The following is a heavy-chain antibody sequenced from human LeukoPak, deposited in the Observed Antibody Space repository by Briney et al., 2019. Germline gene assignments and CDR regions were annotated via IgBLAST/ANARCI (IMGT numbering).Heavy chain of an antibody. CDR3: APIGYTYGYLDY. CDR1: GYSFTGSY. CDR2: INRNSGGT. D-gene: IGHD5-18*01. J-gene: IGHJ4*02. V-gene: IGHV1-2*02. Sequence: ASVKVSCKASGYSFTGSYMHCVRQAPRQGLEWMGWINRNSGGTNYAQKVQGRVTMTRDTSISTAYMELSRLRSDDTAVYHCAPIGYTYGYLDYWGQGTLVTVSS.